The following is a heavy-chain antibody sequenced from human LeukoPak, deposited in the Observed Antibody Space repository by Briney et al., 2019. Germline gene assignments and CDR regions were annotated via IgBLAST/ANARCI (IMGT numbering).Heavy chain of an antibody. V-gene: IGHV3-20*04. J-gene: IGHJ4*02. CDR2: INWSGGST. D-gene: IGHD2-2*01. CDR1: GFAFDEHG. Sequence: PGGSLRLSCTASGFAFDEHGMSWVRHVPGNGLEWVSGINWSGGSTGYADPLRGRFTISRDNAKNSLYLQMDSLRAEDTALYYCARAPITSPFYFDYWGQGTLVTVSS. CDR3: ARAPITSPFYFDY.